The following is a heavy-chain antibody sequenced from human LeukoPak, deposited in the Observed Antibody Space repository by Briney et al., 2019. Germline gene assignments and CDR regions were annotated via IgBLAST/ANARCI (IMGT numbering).Heavy chain of an antibody. V-gene: IGHV3-30*18. CDR2: ISYDESNK. Sequence: GKSLTLSCAASGFTLRSHGMDWVRQAPGKGLEWVAVISYDESNKHYADSVKGRFTISRDTSRNTLYLQMDSLRAEDTALYYCVKDSSTGWYYFDYWGQGTVVTVSS. CDR1: GFTLRSHG. J-gene: IGHJ4*02. D-gene: IGHD2-2*01. CDR3: VKDSSTGWYYFDY.